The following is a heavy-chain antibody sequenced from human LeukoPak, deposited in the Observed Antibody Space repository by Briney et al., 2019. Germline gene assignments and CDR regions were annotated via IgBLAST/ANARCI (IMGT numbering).Heavy chain of an antibody. V-gene: IGHV3-23*01. D-gene: IGHD3-10*01. CDR1: GFAFSSYA. CDR3: AKDQAMVRGVIITYFDY. CDR2: ISGSGGST. Sequence: GGSLRLSCAASGFAFSSYAMSWVRQAPGKGLEWVSAISGSGGSTYYADSVKGRFTISRDNSKNTLYLQMNSLRAEDTAVYYCAKDQAMVRGVIITYFDYWGQGTLVTVSS. J-gene: IGHJ4*02.